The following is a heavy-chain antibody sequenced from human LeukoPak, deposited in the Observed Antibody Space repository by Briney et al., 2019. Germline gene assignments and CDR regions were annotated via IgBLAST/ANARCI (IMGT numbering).Heavy chain of an antibody. Sequence: SETLSLTCTVSGGSFSGYYLSWIRQPAGGVLECIGRIYSTGTTTYNASLRSRITISVDQSKSQFSLKLTSVTAADTAVYYCARLEPANWGSGPDYWGQGTLVTVSS. CDR3: ARLEPANWGSGPDY. D-gene: IGHD7-27*01. CDR2: IYSTGTT. CDR1: GGSFSGYY. V-gene: IGHV4-4*07. J-gene: IGHJ4*02.